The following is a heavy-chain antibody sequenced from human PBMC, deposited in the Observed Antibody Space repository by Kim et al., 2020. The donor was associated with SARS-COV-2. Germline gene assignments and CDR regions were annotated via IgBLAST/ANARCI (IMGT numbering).Heavy chain of an antibody. J-gene: IGHJ6*02. D-gene: IGHD3-10*01. V-gene: IGHV3-30*01. CDR3: ARDPKIWFGELLRGAYGMDV. Sequence: RFTISRDNSKNTLYLQMNSLRAEDTAVCYCARDPKIWFGELLRGAYGMDVWGQGTTVTVSS.